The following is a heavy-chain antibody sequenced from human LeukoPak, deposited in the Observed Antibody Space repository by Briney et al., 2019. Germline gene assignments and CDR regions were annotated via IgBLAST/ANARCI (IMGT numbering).Heavy chain of an antibody. CDR2: IIPIFGTA. D-gene: IGHD3-22*01. CDR1: GYTFTSYY. Sequence: ASVKVSCKASGYTFTSYYMHWVRQAPGQGLEWMGGIIPIFGTANYAQKFQGRVTITADESTSTAYMELSSLRSEDTAVYYCARVLYYYDSSGYSSGFDYFDYWGQGTLVTVSS. V-gene: IGHV1-69*13. J-gene: IGHJ4*02. CDR3: ARVLYYYDSSGYSSGFDYFDY.